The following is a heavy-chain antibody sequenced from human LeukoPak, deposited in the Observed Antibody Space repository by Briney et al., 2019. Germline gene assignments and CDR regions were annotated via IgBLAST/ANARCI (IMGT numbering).Heavy chain of an antibody. V-gene: IGHV3-48*03. CDR3: ARVSPYDSTAANNDY. Sequence: GGSLTLSCAASAPTFSNFEMNWVRQAPGKGLEWVSYISHSGKTIYYANSVKGRFTISKDNAKNSLYLQMNSLRAEDTAVYYCARVSPYDSTAANNDYWGQGTLVIVSS. CDR1: APTFSNFE. CDR2: ISHSGKTI. J-gene: IGHJ4*02. D-gene: IGHD3-22*01.